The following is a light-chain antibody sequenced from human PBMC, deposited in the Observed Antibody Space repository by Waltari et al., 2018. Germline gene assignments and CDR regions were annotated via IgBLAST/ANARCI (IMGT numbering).Light chain of an antibody. J-gene: IGKJ3*01. CDR1: QSISTW. CDR2: KAS. V-gene: IGKV1-5*03. Sequence: DIQMTQSPSPLSASVGDRFTIICRASQSISTWLAWYQQKPGKAPKLLIYKASSLESGVPSRFSGSGSGTEFTLTISSLQPDDFATYYCQQYNSYLFTFGPGTKVDIK. CDR3: QQYNSYLFT.